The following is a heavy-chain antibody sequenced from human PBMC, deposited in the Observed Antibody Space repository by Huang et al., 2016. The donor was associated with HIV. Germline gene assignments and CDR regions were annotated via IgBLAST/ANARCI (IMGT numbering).Heavy chain of an antibody. Sequence: QLQLQESGPGLVKPSETLSLTCTVSGGSISSSSYYWGWIRQPPGKGLEWIGSIYYSGRTSYNPSLKLRVTISVDTSKNQFSLKLSSVTAADTAVYYCARLLYRYYFDYWGQGTLVTVSS. D-gene: IGHD1-26*01. J-gene: IGHJ4*02. CDR2: IYYSGRT. V-gene: IGHV4-39*01. CDR1: GGSISSSSYY. CDR3: ARLLYRYYFDY.